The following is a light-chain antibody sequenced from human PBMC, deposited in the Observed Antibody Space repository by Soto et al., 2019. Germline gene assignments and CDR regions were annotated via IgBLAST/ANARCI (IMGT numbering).Light chain of an antibody. Sequence: EIVLTQSPGTLSLSPGERATLSCRASQSVSSTYLAWYQQNPGQAPRLLIYGASSRATGIPDRFSGSGSGTDLTRTISRLEPEDFAVYFCQQYGSSSYTFGQGTKLEIK. V-gene: IGKV3-20*01. CDR3: QQYGSSSYT. CDR1: QSVSSTY. CDR2: GAS. J-gene: IGKJ2*01.